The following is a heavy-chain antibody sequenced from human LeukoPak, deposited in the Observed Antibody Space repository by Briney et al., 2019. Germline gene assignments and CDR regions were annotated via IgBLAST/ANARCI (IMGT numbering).Heavy chain of an antibody. CDR3: ATRSSSRYYGSGSWYD. V-gene: IGHV1-24*01. Sequence: ASVKVSCKVSGYTLTELSMHWVRQAPGKGLEWMGGFDPEDGETIYAQKFQGRVTMTEDTSTDTAYMELSSLRSEDTAVYYCATRSSSRYYGSGSWYDWGQGTLVTVSS. D-gene: IGHD3-10*01. CDR2: FDPEDGET. J-gene: IGHJ4*02. CDR1: GYTLTELS.